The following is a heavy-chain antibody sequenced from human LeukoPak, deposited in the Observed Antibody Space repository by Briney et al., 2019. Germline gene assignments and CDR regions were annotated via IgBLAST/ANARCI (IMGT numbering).Heavy chain of an antibody. D-gene: IGHD3-16*01. J-gene: IGHJ4*02. V-gene: IGHV4-59*01. Sequence: PSETLSLTCAVSGGSISSYYWSWIRQPPGKGLEWIGYIYYSGSTNYNPSLKSRVTISVDTSKSQFSLKLSSVTAADTAVYYCASNLGGSSQTFDYWGQGTLVTVSS. CDR3: ASNLGGSSQTFDY. CDR1: GGSISSYY. CDR2: IYYSGST.